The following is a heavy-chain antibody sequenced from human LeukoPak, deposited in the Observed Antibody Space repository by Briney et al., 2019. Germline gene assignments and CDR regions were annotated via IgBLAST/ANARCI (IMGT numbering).Heavy chain of an antibody. CDR2: INHSGST. J-gene: IGHJ5*02. D-gene: IGHD4-17*01. Sequence: SETLSLTCAVYGGSFSDYYWSWIRQPPGKGLEWIGEINHSGSTNYNPSLKSRVTISVDTSKNQFSLKLSSVTAADTAVYYCAPGHDYGDYLTWFDPWGQGNLVTVSS. CDR3: APGHDYGDYLTWFDP. V-gene: IGHV4-34*01. CDR1: GGSFSDYY.